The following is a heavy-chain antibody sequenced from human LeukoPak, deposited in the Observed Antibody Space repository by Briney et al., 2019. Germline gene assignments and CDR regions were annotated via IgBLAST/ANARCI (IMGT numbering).Heavy chain of an antibody. CDR2: INHSGST. D-gene: IGHD3-3*01. CDR1: GGSFSGYY. V-gene: IGHV4-34*01. Sequence: SETLSLTCAVYGGSFSGYYWSWIRQPPGKGLEWIGEINHSGSTNYNPSLKSRVTISLDTSKNQFSLKLSSVTAADTAVYYCARWTLLAPYYFDYWGQGTLVTVSS. CDR3: ARWTLLAPYYFDY. J-gene: IGHJ4*02.